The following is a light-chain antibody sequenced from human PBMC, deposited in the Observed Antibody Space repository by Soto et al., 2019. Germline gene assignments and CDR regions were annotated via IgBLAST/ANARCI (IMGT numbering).Light chain of an antibody. Sequence: EIVLTQSPATLSLSPGERATLSCRASQSVSGYLAWYQQKPGQAPRLLIYDAFNRATGIPARFSGSGSGTDFTLTISSLEPEDFAVYYCQQSSDWPLTFGGGTKVEIK. V-gene: IGKV3-11*01. CDR3: QQSSDWPLT. CDR1: QSVSGY. CDR2: DAF. J-gene: IGKJ4*01.